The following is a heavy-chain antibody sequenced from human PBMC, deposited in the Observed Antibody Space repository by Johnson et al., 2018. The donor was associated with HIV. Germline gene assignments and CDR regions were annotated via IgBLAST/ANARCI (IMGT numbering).Heavy chain of an antibody. CDR1: RFTVNSNY. Sequence: QVQLVESGGEVVRPGGSLRLSCAASRFTVNSNYMSWVRQAPGKGLEWVAFIRYDGSNKYYADSVKGRFTIPRDNFKNTVYLQMNSLRAEDTAVYYCAREGAWEVRPGAFDIWGQGTMVTVSS. D-gene: IGHD1-26*01. J-gene: IGHJ3*02. CDR2: IRYDGSNK. CDR3: AREGAWEVRPGAFDI. V-gene: IGHV3-30*02.